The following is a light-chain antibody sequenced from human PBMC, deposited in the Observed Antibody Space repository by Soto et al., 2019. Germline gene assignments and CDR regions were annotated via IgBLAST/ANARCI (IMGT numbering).Light chain of an antibody. CDR1: SSNIGAGYN. Sequence: QSVLTQPPSVSGAPGQRVTISCTGSSSNIGAGYNVHWYQQLPGTAPKLLIYVNSNRPSGVPDRFSGFKSGTSASLAITGLQAEDEAYSDSQSYDSSLSGEVFGGGTTLTV. V-gene: IGLV1-40*01. J-gene: IGLJ2*01. CDR3: QSYDSSLSGEV. CDR2: VNS.